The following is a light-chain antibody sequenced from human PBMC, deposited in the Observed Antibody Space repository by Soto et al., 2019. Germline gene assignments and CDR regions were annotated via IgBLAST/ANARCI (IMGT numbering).Light chain of an antibody. V-gene: IGLV2-8*01. CDR3: TSYVGNDIWV. CDR1: SSDVGAYKY. CDR2: EVT. Sequence: QSALTQPPSASGSPGQSVTISCTGTSSDVGAYKYVSWYQQYPGKAPKLMIYEVTKRPSGVPDRFSGSKSGNTASLTVSGLQDEDEADNYCTSYVGNDIWVFGGGTKVTVL. J-gene: IGLJ3*02.